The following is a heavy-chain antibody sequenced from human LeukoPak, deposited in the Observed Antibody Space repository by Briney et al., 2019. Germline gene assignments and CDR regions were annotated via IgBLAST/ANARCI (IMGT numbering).Heavy chain of an antibody. V-gene: IGHV1-18*01. CDR1: GYTFTSYG. CDR3: ARDGDLEWELLDFDY. CDR2: ISAYNGNT. Sequence: EASVKVSCKASGYTFTSYGISWVRQAPGQGLEWMGWISAYNGNTNYAQKLQGRVTMTTDTSTSTAYMELRSLRSDDTAVYYCARDGDLEWELLDFDYWGEGTLVTVSS. D-gene: IGHD1-26*01. J-gene: IGHJ4*02.